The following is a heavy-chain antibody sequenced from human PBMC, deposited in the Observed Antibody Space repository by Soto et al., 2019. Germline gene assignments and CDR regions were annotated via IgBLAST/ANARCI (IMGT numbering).Heavy chain of an antibody. D-gene: IGHD2-8*02. J-gene: IGHJ6*02. V-gene: IGHV1-2*02. CDR2: INPSSGGT. CDR3: ARDLGYDCTASSCYALSGVDV. Sequence: QVQLVQSGAEVKKPGASVKVSCTASGYTFIDYYMHWVRQAPGQGLEWMGWINPSSGGTPYAQKFQGRVAMTRDTSISIVDMELSRLKSDDTAMYYCARDLGYDCTASSCYALSGVDVWGQATRVTVSS. CDR1: GYTFIDYY.